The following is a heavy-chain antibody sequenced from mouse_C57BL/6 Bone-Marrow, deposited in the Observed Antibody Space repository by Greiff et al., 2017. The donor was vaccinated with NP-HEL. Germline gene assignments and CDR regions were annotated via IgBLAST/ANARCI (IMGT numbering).Heavy chain of an antibody. V-gene: IGHV5-6*01. Sequence: EVQVVESGGDLVKPGGSLKLSCAASGFTFSSYGMSWVRQTPDKRLEWVATISSGGSYTYYPDSVKGRFTISRDNAKNTLYLQMSSVKAEDTAMYYCARFYGRDYWGQGTTLTVSS. CDR1: GFTFSSYG. D-gene: IGHD1-1*01. CDR3: ARFYGRDY. J-gene: IGHJ2*01. CDR2: ISSGGSYT.